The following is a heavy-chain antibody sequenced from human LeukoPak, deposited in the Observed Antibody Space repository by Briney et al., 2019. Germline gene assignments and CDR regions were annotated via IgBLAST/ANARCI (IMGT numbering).Heavy chain of an antibody. V-gene: IGHV1-69*02. CDR1: GGTFSSHP. Sequence: GASVKVSCKASGGTFSSHPISWARQAPGQGLEWMGRYIPIFHVTNYAQKFQDRVTITADYIELNSLRIEDTAVYYCTISGVEFDYWGQGTLVTVSS. D-gene: IGHD2-15*01. CDR2: YIPIFHVT. CDR3: TISGVEFDY. J-gene: IGHJ4*02.